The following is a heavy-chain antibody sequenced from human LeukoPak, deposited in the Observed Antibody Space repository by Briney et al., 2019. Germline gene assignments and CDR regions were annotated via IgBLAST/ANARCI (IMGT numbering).Heavy chain of an antibody. D-gene: IGHD3-22*01. V-gene: IGHV1-18*01. CDR1: GYTFTSYG. CDR3: ARDIEGPITMIGFGPADY. J-gene: IGHJ4*02. CDR2: IGAYNGNT. Sequence: ASVRVSCKASGYTFTSYGISWVRQAPGQGLEWMGWIGAYNGNTNYARKLQGRVTMTTDTSTRTAYMELRSLRSDDTAVYYCARDIEGPITMIGFGPADYWGQGTLVTVSS.